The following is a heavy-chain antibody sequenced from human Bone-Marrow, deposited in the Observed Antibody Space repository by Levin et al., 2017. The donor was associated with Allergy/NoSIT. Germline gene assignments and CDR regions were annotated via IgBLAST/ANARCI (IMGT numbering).Heavy chain of an antibody. Sequence: LSLTCAASGFTFSSYAMHWVRQAPGKGLEYVSAISSNGGSTYYANSVKGRFTISRDNSKNTLYLQMGSLRAEDMAVYYCARGIEHSSGYYDYWGQGTLVTVSS. J-gene: IGHJ4*02. D-gene: IGHD3-22*01. V-gene: IGHV3-64*01. CDR3: ARGIEHSSGYYDY. CDR2: ISSNGGST. CDR1: GFTFSSYA.